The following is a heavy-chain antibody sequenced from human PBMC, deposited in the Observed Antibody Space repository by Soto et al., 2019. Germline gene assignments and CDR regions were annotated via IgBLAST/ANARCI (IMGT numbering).Heavy chain of an antibody. J-gene: IGHJ4*02. CDR3: AKHDFWTLYNTGLDS. CDR2: ISGSGGDT. V-gene: IGHV3-23*01. CDR1: GFTFTSYA. D-gene: IGHD3-3*01. Sequence: GGSLRLSCSASGFTFTSYAMSWVRQAPGKVLEWVSGISGSGGDTNSADSVKGRFTISRDNFKNMLYLQMSSLRAEDTAVYYCAKHDFWTLYNTGLDSWGQGSLVTVSS.